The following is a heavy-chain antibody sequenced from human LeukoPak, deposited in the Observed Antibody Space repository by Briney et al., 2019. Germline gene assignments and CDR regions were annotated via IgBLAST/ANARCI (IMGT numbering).Heavy chain of an antibody. V-gene: IGHV4-59*11. J-gene: IGHJ4*02. CDR1: GVPISSHF. CDR3: ARVTGYRIEDYFDY. Sequence: SETLSLTCSVSGVPISSHFWTWIRQPPGKGLEWIGYFYYSGNNNYNPSLKSRVTISVETSKNEFSLKLRSVTAADTAVYYCARVTGYRIEDYFDYWGQGTLVTVSS. D-gene: IGHD6-13*01. CDR2: FYYSGNN.